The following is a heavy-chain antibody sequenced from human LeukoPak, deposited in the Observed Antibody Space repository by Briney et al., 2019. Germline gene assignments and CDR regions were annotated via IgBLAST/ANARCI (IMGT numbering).Heavy chain of an antibody. D-gene: IGHD1-26*01. CDR3: ARAGEWELLLDY. V-gene: IGHV4-59*01. CDR1: GGSISSYY. CDR2: IYYSGST. Sequence: SETPSLTCTVSGGSISSYYWSWIRQPPGKGLEWIGYIYYSGSTNYNPSLKSRVTISVDTSKNQFSLKLSSVTAADTAVYYCARAGEWELLLDYWGQGTLVTVSS. J-gene: IGHJ4*02.